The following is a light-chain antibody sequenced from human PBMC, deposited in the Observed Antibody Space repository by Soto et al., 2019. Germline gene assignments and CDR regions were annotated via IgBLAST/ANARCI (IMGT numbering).Light chain of an antibody. V-gene: IGLV2-14*01. Sequence: QSALTQPASVSGSPGQSITISCTGTSYNVGGYNYVSWYQQHPGKAPKLMIYDVSNRPSGVSNRFSGSKSGNTASLTISGLQAEDEADYYCSSYTSSSTVVFGGGTKLTVL. CDR3: SSYTSSSTVV. CDR2: DVS. J-gene: IGLJ2*01. CDR1: SYNVGGYNY.